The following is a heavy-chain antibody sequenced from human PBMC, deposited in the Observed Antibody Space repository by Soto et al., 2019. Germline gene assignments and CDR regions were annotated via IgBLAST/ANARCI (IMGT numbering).Heavy chain of an antibody. V-gene: IGHV4-61*01. Sequence: SETLSLTCTVSGGSVSSDTHYWSWIRQPPGKRLEWIGFIYSSGSTHYNPSLQSRVTMSVDTSKNQFSLKLRSVIVADTAVYHCARFVRSCSGTTCYTRADVWGQGTTVTVSS. CDR3: ARFVRSCSGTTCYTRADV. J-gene: IGHJ6*02. D-gene: IGHD2-2*02. CDR1: GGSVSSDTHY. CDR2: IYSSGST.